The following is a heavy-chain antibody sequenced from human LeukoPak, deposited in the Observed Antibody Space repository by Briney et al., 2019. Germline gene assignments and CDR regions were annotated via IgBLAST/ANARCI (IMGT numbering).Heavy chain of an antibody. Sequence: PSETLSLTCAVSGGSISSGGYSWSWIRQPAGTGLEWIGRIYTSGSTNYNPSLKSRVTMSVDTSKNQFSLKLSSVTAADTAVYYCARDSGIPQQPYYDFWSGFSYGMDVWGQGTTVTVSS. D-gene: IGHD3-3*01. CDR3: ARDSGIPQQPYYDFWSGFSYGMDV. V-gene: IGHV4-61*02. CDR2: IYTSGST. J-gene: IGHJ6*02. CDR1: GGSISSGGYS.